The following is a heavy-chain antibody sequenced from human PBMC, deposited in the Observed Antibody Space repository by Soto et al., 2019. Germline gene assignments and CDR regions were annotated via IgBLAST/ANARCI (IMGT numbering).Heavy chain of an antibody. CDR2: IYYSGSA. CDR3: ARGVGFGYYYYNMDL. J-gene: IGHJ6*02. Sequence: SETLSLTCTVSGDSVTRVSDYWSGIRQPPGKGLEWIGYIYYSGSADYNPSLGSRVTISIDTSKNQFSLKLTSVTAADTAVYYCARGVGFGYYYYNMDLWGQGTTVTVSS. V-gene: IGHV4-61*01. CDR1: GDSVTRVSDY. D-gene: IGHD3-10*01.